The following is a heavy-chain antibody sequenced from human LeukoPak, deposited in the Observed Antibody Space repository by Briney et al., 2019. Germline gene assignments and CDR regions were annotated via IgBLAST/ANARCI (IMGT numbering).Heavy chain of an antibody. CDR2: ISGYNGNT. D-gene: IGHD1-26*01. Sequence: GASVKVSCKASGYMFTSYGIGWVRQAPGQGLEWMGWISGYNGNTNYAQKLQGRVTMTTDTSTSTAYMELRSLRSDDTAVYYCARDIRESYFDYWGQGTLVTVSS. J-gene: IGHJ4*02. V-gene: IGHV1-18*01. CDR3: ARDIRESYFDY. CDR1: GYMFTSYG.